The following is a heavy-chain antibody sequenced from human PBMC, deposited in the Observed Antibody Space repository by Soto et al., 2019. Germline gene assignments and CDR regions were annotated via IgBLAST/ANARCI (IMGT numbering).Heavy chain of an antibody. J-gene: IGHJ4*02. Sequence: VQLVQSGAEVKKPGSSGKVSCKASGGTFTSFPFSWVRQAPGQGLEWMGGIIPTFDTTNYAQKFQGRITITAYESTTTAYMELSGLRSEDTAVYYCARESGDYGRPYFDYWGQGTLVTVSS. CDR3: ARESGDYGRPYFDY. CDR1: GGTFTSFP. V-gene: IGHV1-69*01. D-gene: IGHD3-10*01. CDR2: IIPTFDTT.